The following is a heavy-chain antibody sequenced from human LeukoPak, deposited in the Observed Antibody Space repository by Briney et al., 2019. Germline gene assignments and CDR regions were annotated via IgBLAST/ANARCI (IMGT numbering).Heavy chain of an antibody. CDR1: GFPFSSYA. CDR3: AKDLQDSSGYYYAYYFDY. Sequence: PGGALELSCAASGFPFSSYAMGWVRPAPGKGLEWVSGISGSGGSTYYADSVKGRFTISRDNSKNTLYLQMNSLRAEDTAVYYCAKDLQDSSGYYYAYYFDYWGQGTLVTVSS. V-gene: IGHV3-23*01. CDR2: ISGSGGST. D-gene: IGHD3-22*01. J-gene: IGHJ4*02.